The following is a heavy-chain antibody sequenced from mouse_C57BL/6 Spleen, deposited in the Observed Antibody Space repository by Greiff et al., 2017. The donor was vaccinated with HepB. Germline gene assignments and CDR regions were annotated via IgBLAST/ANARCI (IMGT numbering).Heavy chain of an antibody. D-gene: IGHD4-1*01. J-gene: IGHJ3*01. CDR1: GFSFNTYA. CDR3: VRELTGRGAWFAY. V-gene: IGHV10-1*01. Sequence: EVKVVESGGGLVQPKGSLKLSCAASGFSFNTYAMNWVRQAPGKGLEWVARIRSKSNNYATYYADSVKDRFTISRDDSESMLYLQMNNLKTEDTAMYYCVRELTGRGAWFAYWGQGTLVTVSA. CDR2: IRSKSNNYAT.